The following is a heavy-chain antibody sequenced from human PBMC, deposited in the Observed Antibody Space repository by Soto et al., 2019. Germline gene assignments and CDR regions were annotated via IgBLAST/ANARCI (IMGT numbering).Heavy chain of an antibody. Sequence: ASVKVSCKTSGYTFTTYGVSWVRQAPGQGLEWMGWISPYNGNTNYAQRLQGRVTLTTDTSTNTAYMELRSLRSDDTALYYCARVDGYCSGGSCLSGGWLEPWGQGTLVTVS. D-gene: IGHD2-15*01. CDR3: ARVDGYCSGGSCLSGGWLEP. CDR1: GYTFTTYG. V-gene: IGHV1-18*01. CDR2: ISPYNGNT. J-gene: IGHJ5*02.